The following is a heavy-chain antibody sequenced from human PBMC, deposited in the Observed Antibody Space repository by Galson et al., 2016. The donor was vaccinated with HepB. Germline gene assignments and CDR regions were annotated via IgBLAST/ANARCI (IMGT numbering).Heavy chain of an antibody. CDR3: ARICGRFWSSSPFGP. D-gene: IGHD3-3*01. CDR2: IDWDDDK. V-gene: IGHV2-70*11. Sequence: PALVKPTQTLTLTCTVSGLSLSSSEVCVNWIRQPPGEALEWLARIDWDDDKYYSTSLKTRLTISKDTSKNQVVLTMTNMDPVDTATYYCARICGRFWSSSPFGPWGQGILVTVSS. CDR1: GLSLSSSEVC. J-gene: IGHJ5*02.